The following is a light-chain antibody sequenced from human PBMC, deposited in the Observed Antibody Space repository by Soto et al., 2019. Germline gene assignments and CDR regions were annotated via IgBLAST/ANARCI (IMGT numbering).Light chain of an antibody. CDR2: GVS. Sequence: EIVMTQSPETLSVSAGERATLSCRATQSISSYLAWYQLKPGQAPRLLIYGVSTRATGIPARFSGSGSGTEFTLTISSLQSEDVAVYYCQQYSDWPSITFCQGTRLEIK. CDR1: QSISSY. V-gene: IGKV3-15*01. J-gene: IGKJ5*01. CDR3: QQYSDWPSIT.